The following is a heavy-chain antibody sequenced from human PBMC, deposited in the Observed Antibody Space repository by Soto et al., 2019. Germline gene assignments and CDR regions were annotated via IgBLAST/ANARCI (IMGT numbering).Heavy chain of an antibody. J-gene: IGHJ6*02. CDR3: ARDALHPMDV. V-gene: IGHV3-7*01. CDR1: GFTFSTYW. Sequence: GGSLRLSCAASGFTFSTYWMTWVRQAPGKGLEWVANINQDGSETYSVDYVKGRFTISRDNAKNSLYLQMNSLRAEDTAVYYCARDALHPMDVWGQGTTVTVSS. CDR2: INQDGSET.